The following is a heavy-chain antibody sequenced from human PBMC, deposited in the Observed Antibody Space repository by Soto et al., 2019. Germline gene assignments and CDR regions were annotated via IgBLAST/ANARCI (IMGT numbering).Heavy chain of an antibody. CDR2: ISYDGSNK. CDR3: AKDRRPNYYYGMGV. Sequence: GGSLRLSCAASGFTFSYGMHWVRQAPGKGLEWVAVISYDGSNKYYADSVKGRFTISRDNSKNTLYLQMNSLRAEDTAVYYCAKDRRPNYYYGMGVWGQGTTVTVSS. J-gene: IGHJ6*02. D-gene: IGHD6-25*01. CDR1: GFTFSYG. V-gene: IGHV3-30*18.